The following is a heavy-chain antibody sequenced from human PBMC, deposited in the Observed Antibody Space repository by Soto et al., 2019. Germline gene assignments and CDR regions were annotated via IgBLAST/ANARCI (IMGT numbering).Heavy chain of an antibody. D-gene: IGHD3-3*01. J-gene: IGHJ5*02. CDR3: ARGVVIIRSWFDP. CDR2: IYYSGST. CDR1: GGSVSSGSYY. V-gene: IGHV4-61*01. Sequence: SETLSLTCTVSGGSVSSGSYYWGWIRQPPGKGLEWIGYIYYSGSTNYNPSLKSRVTISVDTSKNQFSLKLSSVTAADTAVYYCARGVVIIRSWFDPWGQGTLVTVSS.